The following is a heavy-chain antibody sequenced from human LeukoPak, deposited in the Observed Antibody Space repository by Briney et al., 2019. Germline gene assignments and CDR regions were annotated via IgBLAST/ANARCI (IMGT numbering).Heavy chain of an antibody. D-gene: IGHD3-10*01. Sequence: SVKVSCKASGGTFSSYAISWVRQAPGQGLEWMGGIIPIFGTANYAQKFQGRVTITADESTSTAYMELSSLRSEDTAVYYCARDRGSGSYYLNWFDPWGQGTLVTVSS. CDR2: IIPIFGTA. CDR3: ARDRGSGSYYLNWFDP. J-gene: IGHJ5*02. CDR1: GGTFSSYA. V-gene: IGHV1-69*13.